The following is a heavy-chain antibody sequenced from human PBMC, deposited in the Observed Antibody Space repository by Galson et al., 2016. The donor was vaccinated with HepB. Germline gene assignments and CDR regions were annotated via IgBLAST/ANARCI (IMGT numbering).Heavy chain of an antibody. V-gene: IGHV3-21*01. J-gene: IGHJ4*02. D-gene: IGHD3-3*01. CDR2: ISSSSAYT. CDR1: GFTFTTYS. CDR3: ARLHRGVFGVVTPLDD. Sequence: SLRLSCAASGFTFTTYSMNWVRPAPGKGLEWVSSISSSSAYTSYADSVRGRFTISRDNAKSSLYLQMNSLRGEDTAVYYCARLHRGVFGVVTPLDDWGQGTLVTVSS.